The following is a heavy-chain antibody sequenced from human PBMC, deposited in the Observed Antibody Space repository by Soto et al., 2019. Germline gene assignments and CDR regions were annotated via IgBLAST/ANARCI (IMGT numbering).Heavy chain of an antibody. CDR1: GGSISSSGHY. CDR2: IFYSGGT. D-gene: IGHD3-10*01. V-gene: IGHV4-39*01. J-gene: IGHJ5*02. CDR3: ARRSYGSGVDL. Sequence: QLQLQESGPGLVKPSEALSLTCTVSGGSISSSGHYWGWIRQTPGKGLGWIGNIFYSGGTHYNASFRSRVSISVDSSKNQLSLKVPSVTAADTAVYYCARRSYGSGVDLWGRGTLVTVSS.